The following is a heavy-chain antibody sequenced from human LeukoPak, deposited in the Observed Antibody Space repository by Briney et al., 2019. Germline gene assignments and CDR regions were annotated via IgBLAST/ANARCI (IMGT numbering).Heavy chain of an antibody. V-gene: IGHV2-70*04. CDR2: TDWDDDK. CDR3: ARTTLYSGAFDI. CDR1: GFSLRTSGRR. D-gene: IGHD1-26*01. Sequence: SGPTLLNPTRTLTLTCTFSGFSLRTSGRRGSWIRQPPGKALEWLSLTDWDDDKFYSTSLKTRLTISKDTSKNQVVLTMTNMDPVDTATYYCARTTLYSGAFDIWGQGTMVTVSS. J-gene: IGHJ3*02.